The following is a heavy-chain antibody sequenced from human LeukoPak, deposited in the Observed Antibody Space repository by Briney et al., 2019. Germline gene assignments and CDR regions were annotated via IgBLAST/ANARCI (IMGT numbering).Heavy chain of an antibody. D-gene: IGHD5-18*01. V-gene: IGHV4-59*01. CDR3: ARSDGYNYGQRFDF. J-gene: IGHJ4*02. Sequence: PSETLSLTCIASGGSISGYYWSWIRQPPGKGLEWVGFIYYSGTTNYNPSLKSRVTISVDTSKNQFSLKLSSVTAADTAVYYCARSDGYNYGQRFDFWGQGTLVTVSS. CDR2: IYYSGTT. CDR1: GGSISGYY.